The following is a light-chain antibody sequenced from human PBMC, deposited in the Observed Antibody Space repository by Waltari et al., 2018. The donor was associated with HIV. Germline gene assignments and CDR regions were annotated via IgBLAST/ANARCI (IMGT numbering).Light chain of an antibody. J-gene: IGLJ3*02. Sequence: QLVLTQSPSASASLGASVKLTCTLSRGHRSYAIAWHQQQPEKGPRYLMKVNSDGSHNKGDGIPDRFSGSSSGAERYLTISSLQSEDEADYYCQTWGSGIEVFGGGTKLTVL. CDR1: RGHRSYA. CDR3: QTWGSGIEV. V-gene: IGLV4-69*01. CDR2: VNSDGSH.